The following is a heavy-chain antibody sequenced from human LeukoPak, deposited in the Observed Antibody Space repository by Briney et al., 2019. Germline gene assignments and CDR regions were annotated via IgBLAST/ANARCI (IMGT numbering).Heavy chain of an antibody. CDR2: IYYSGST. J-gene: IGHJ5*02. Sequence: PSETLSLTCTVSGGSISSGGYYWSWIRQHPGKGLEWIGYIYYSGSTYYNPSLKSRVTISVDTSKNQFSLKLSSVTAADTAVYYCAREETTVTHNWFDPWGQGTPVTVSS. V-gene: IGHV4-31*03. CDR3: AREETTVTHNWFDP. CDR1: GGSISSGGYY. D-gene: IGHD4-17*01.